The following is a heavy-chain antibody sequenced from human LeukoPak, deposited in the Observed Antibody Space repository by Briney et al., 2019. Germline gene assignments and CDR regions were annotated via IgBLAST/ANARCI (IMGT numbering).Heavy chain of an antibody. J-gene: IGHJ3*02. D-gene: IGHD6-13*01. CDR2: IYYSGST. CDR3: ARDKGSSWPIDAFDI. V-gene: IGHV4-39*07. CDR1: GGSISSSSYY. Sequence: SETLSLTCTVSGGSISSSSYYWGWIRQPPGKGLEWIGSIYYSGSTYYNPSLKSRVTISVDTSKNQFSLKLSSVTAADTAVYYCARDKGSSWPIDAFDIWGQGTMVTVSS.